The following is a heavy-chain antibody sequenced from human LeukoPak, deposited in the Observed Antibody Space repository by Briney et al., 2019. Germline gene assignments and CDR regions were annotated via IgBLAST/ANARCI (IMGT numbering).Heavy chain of an antibody. D-gene: IGHD3-22*01. CDR1: GYTFTSYY. CDR2: INPSGGST. Sequence: ASVKVSCKASGYTFTSYYMHWVRQAPGQGLEWMGIINPSGGSTSYAQKFQGRVTMTRDTSTSTVYMELSSLRSEDTGVYYCARPAYYYDSSGYYEDGRSDYWGQGTLVTVSS. CDR3: ARPAYYYDSSGYYEDGRSDY. J-gene: IGHJ4*02. V-gene: IGHV1-46*03.